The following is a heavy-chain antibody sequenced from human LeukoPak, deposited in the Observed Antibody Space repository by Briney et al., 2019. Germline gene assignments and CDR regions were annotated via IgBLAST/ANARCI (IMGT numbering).Heavy chain of an antibody. Sequence: GGSLRLSCAASGFTFSSYSMNWVREAPGKGLGWVSYIAAGATSTNYADSVWGRFTLSRDNAQNSVHLQMNSLRDEDTAVYYCVRGRLLRSTKYFDYWGQGALVTVSS. CDR2: IAAGATST. CDR3: VRGRLLRSTKYFDY. D-gene: IGHD2-21*02. CDR1: GFTFSSYS. J-gene: IGHJ4*02. V-gene: IGHV3-48*02.